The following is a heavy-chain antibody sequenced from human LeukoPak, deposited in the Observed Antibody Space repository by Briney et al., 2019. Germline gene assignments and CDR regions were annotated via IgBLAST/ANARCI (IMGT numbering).Heavy chain of an antibody. J-gene: IGHJ4*02. CDR2: IYYSGST. CDR1: GGSISSYY. V-gene: IGHV4-59*01. CDR3: ARATGGYFDY. D-gene: IGHD1-14*01. Sequence: SETLSLTCTVSGGSISSYYWSWIRQPPGKGLEWIGYIYYSGSTNYSPSLKSRVTISVDTSKNQFSLKLSSVTAADTAVYYCARATGGYFDYWGQGTLVTVSS.